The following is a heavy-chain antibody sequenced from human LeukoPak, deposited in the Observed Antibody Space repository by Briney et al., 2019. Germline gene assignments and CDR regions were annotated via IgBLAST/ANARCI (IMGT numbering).Heavy chain of an antibody. CDR3: AKERQNKDFWSGGDY. J-gene: IGHJ4*02. V-gene: IGHV3-7*01. D-gene: IGHD3-3*01. Sequence: GGSLRLSCAASGFTFSTYWMSWVRQAPGKGLEWVANIKQDGSEKYYVDSVKGRFTISRDNAKNSLYLQMNTLRPEDTAVYYCAKERQNKDFWSGGDYWGQGTLVTVSS. CDR1: GFTFSTYW. CDR2: IKQDGSEK.